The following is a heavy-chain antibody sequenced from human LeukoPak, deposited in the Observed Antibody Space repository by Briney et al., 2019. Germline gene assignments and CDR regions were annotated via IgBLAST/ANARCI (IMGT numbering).Heavy chain of an antibody. CDR3: ARGDARGYSYGHFHFDH. Sequence: SETLSLTCTVSGGSISSYYWSWIRQPPGKGLEWIGYIYYSGSTNYNPSLKSRVTVSVDTSKNQFSLKLSSVTAADTAVYHCARGDARGYSYGHFHFDHWGHGTLVTVSS. CDR1: GGSISSYY. V-gene: IGHV4-59*01. D-gene: IGHD5-18*01. J-gene: IGHJ4*01. CDR2: IYYSGST.